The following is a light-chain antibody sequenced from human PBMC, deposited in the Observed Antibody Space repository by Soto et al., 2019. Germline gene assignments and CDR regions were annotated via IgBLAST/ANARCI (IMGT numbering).Light chain of an antibody. CDR1: QRVSND. J-gene: IGKJ4*01. CDR3: QQYNHWPLT. Sequence: EMVLTLSPGTLSLSPGDRATLSCRASQRVSNDYVAWVQQKPCQTPSLLIFGASTRATGIPERFSGSGSGTEFTLTISSLQSEDFAVYYCQQYNHWPLTFGGGTKVDIK. V-gene: IGKV3D-15*01. CDR2: GAS.